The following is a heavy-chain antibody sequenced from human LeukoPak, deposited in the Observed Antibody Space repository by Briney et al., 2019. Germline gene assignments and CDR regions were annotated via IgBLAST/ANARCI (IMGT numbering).Heavy chain of an antibody. CDR2: IYSGVST. CDR1: GVTVSTNY. Sequence: PGGSLRLSCAASGVTVSTNYMSWVRQAPGKGLGWVAVIYSGVSTYYADSVKGRFTISRDNSKNTVYLQMNSLRAQYWSVLYGPRDHNCGGDCYSGMDVWGKGITVTVSS. D-gene: IGHD2-21*01. J-gene: IGHJ6*04. V-gene: IGHV3-53*01. CDR3: PRDHNCGGDCYSGMDV.